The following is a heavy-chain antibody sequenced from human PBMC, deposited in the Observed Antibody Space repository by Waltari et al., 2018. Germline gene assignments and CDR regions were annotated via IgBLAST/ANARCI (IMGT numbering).Heavy chain of an antibody. D-gene: IGHD2-21*02. Sequence: EVQLVESGGGLVQPGGSLRLSCSGSGFTFTNHWMSWDRQATGKGPEWVDSIKQDGSEKYYVDSMKGRFTISRDNAKNSLSLQMDSLRAEDTAVYFCARGVTTVEYWGQGTLVTVSS. CDR1: GFTFTNHW. CDR3: ARGVTTVEY. J-gene: IGHJ4*02. CDR2: IKQDGSEK. V-gene: IGHV3-7*04.